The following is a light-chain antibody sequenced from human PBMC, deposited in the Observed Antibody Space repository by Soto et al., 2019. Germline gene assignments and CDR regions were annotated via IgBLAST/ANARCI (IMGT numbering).Light chain of an antibody. CDR1: SSDIGGYNY. CDR2: TVT. CDR3: CSYAGSSSYV. J-gene: IGLJ1*01. Sequence: VLTQPRSVSGSPGQSVTISCTGTSSDIGGYNYVSWYQQHPGKAPKLMIYTVTKRPSGVPDRFSGSKSDNTASLTISGLQADDEADYYCCSYAGSSSYVFGTGTKVTVL. V-gene: IGLV2-11*01.